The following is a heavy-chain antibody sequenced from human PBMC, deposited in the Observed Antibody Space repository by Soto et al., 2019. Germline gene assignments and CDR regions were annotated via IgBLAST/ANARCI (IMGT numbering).Heavy chain of an antibody. CDR2: IDPSDSYN. D-gene: IGHD2-21*02. CDR3: ARHRHPVSPFSVVTALVLDA. Sequence: GESLKISCETSGYSFTNFWISWVRQMPGKGLEWMGRIDPSDSYNNYSPSFQGHVTFSADESINAAYLQWSSLTASYTARYYCARHRHPVSPFSVVTALVLDAWAQATLVAGSS. CDR1: GYSFTNFW. J-gene: IGHJ5*01. V-gene: IGHV5-10-1*01.